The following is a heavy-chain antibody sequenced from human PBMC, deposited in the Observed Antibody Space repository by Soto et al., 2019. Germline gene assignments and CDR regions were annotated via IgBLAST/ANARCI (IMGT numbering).Heavy chain of an antibody. CDR2: IIPILGIA. J-gene: IGHJ4*02. V-gene: IGHV1-69*02. D-gene: IGHD3-10*01. CDR1: GGTSSSYT. Sequence: ASVKVSCKASGGTSSSYTISWVRQAPGQGLEWMGRIIPILGIANYAQKFQGRVTITADKSTSTAYMELSSLRSEDTAVYYCARVRGSGSYPDYWGQGTLVTVSS. CDR3: ARVRGSGSYPDY.